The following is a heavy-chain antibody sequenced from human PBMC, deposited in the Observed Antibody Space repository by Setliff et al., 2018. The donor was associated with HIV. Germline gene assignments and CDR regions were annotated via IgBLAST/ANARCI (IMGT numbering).Heavy chain of an antibody. CDR2: IKGDGSEK. D-gene: IGHD4-17*01. Sequence: GGSLRLSCAASGFTFSSYWMYWVRQAPGKGLEWVASIKGDGSEKYYVDSVKGRFTISRDNAKNSLYLQMNSLRAEDTAVYYCARAQDLYGDYLTEYFQHWGQDTLVTVSS. CDR1: GFTFSSYW. CDR3: ARAQDLYGDYLTEYFQH. V-gene: IGHV3-7*02. J-gene: IGHJ1*01.